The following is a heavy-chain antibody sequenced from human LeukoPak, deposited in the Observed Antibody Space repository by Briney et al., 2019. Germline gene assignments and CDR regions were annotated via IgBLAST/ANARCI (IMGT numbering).Heavy chain of an antibody. V-gene: IGHV1-18*01. CDR3: ARYASSGYYPPYGMDV. CDR2: ISAYNGNT. D-gene: IGHD3-22*01. CDR1: RYTLTSYG. Sequence: PSVKVSCAASRYTLTSYGISWVRQGPGRGLEWMGWISAYNGNTNYAQKLQGRVTMTTDTSTSTAYMELRSLRSDDTAVYYCARYASSGYYPPYGMDVWGQGTTVTVSS. J-gene: IGHJ6*02.